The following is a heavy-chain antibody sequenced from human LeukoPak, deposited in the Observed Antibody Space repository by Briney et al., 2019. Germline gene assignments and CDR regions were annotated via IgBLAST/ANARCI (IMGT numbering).Heavy chain of an antibody. CDR1: GFTFSSYA. D-gene: IGHD2-15*01. Sequence: GSLRLSCAASGFTFSSYAMHWVRQAPGKGLEYVSGISSNGGSTYYANSVKGRFTISRDNSKNTLYLQMNSLRAEDTAVYYCAREEYCSGGSCYSVYDAFDIWGQGTMVTVSS. J-gene: IGHJ3*02. V-gene: IGHV3-64*01. CDR2: ISSNGGST. CDR3: AREEYCSGGSCYSVYDAFDI.